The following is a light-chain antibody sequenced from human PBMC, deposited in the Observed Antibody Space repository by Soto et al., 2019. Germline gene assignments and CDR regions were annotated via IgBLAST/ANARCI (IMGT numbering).Light chain of an antibody. V-gene: IGLV2-14*01. CDR1: SSDVGGYNY. CDR2: DVS. J-gene: IGLJ2*01. CDR3: SSYTGSSTYVV. Sequence: QSALTQPASVSGSPGQSITISCTGTSSDVGGYNYVSWYQQHPGKAPKLMIYDVSNRPSGVSNRFSGSKSANTASLTISGLQAEDEAGYYCSSYTGSSTYVVFGGGTKLTVL.